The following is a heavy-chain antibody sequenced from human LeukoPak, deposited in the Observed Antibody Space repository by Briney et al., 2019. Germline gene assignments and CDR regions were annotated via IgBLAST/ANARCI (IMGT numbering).Heavy chain of an antibody. CDR2: INHSGST. CDR3: ARARITYYDFWSGYDHDY. D-gene: IGHD3-3*01. J-gene: IGHJ4*02. Sequence: SETLSLTCAVYGGSFSGYYWSWIRQPPGKGLEWIGEINHSGSTNYNPPLKSRVTISVDTSKNQFSLKLSSVTAADTAVYYCARARITYYDFWSGYDHDYWGQGTLVTVSS. CDR1: GGSFSGYY. V-gene: IGHV4-34*01.